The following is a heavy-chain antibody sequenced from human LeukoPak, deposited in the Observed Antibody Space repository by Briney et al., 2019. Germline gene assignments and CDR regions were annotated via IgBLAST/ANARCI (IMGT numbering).Heavy chain of an antibody. V-gene: IGHV1-18*01. Sequence: GASVKVSCKASGYTFTSYGISWVRQAPGQGLEWMGWISAYNGNTNYAQKLQGRVTMTTDTSTSTAYMELRSLRSDDTAVYYCAGSTYYYDSSGYYWYYYYYMDVWGKGTTVTVSS. CDR2: ISAYNGNT. J-gene: IGHJ6*03. CDR3: AGSTYYYDSSGYYWYYYYYMDV. D-gene: IGHD3-22*01. CDR1: GYTFTSYG.